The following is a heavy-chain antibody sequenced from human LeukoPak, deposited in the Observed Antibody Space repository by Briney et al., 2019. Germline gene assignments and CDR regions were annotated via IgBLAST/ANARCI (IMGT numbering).Heavy chain of an antibody. J-gene: IGHJ4*02. V-gene: IGHV4-30-2*01. CDR2: IYHSGSN. CDR3: ARDLGRYFDWFY. Sequence: PSQTLTLTCTVSGGSISSAGYYWTWIRQPPGKGLEWIGYIYHSGSNYYNPSLKSRVTISVDRSKNQFSLKLSSLTAADTAVYYCARDLGRYFDWFYWGQGTLVTVSS. D-gene: IGHD3-9*01. CDR1: GGSISSAGYY.